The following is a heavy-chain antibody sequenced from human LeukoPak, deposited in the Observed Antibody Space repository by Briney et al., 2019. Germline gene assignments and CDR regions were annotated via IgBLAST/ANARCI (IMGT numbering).Heavy chain of an antibody. V-gene: IGHV1-18*01. D-gene: IGHD3-3*01. Sequence: WASVKVSCKASGYTFTSYGISWVRQAPGQGLEWMGWISAYNGNTNYAQKLQGRVTMTTDTSTSTAYMELRSLRSDDTAVYYCARAVERGFLEWLLSEMYYFDYWGQGTLVTVSS. CDR1: GYTFTSYG. CDR3: ARAVERGFLEWLLSEMYYFDY. CDR2: ISAYNGNT. J-gene: IGHJ4*02.